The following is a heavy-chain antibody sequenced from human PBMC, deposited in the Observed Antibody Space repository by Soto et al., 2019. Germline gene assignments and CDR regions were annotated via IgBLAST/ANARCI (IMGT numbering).Heavy chain of an antibody. CDR1: GGSISTGDHY. CDR2: IYYSGST. D-gene: IGHD3-10*01. J-gene: IGHJ4*02. Sequence: QVRLQESGPGLVKPSQTLSLTCRVSGGSISTGDHYWSWIRQSPGKGLEWIGYIYYSGSTLYNPSLKSRLRISLDTSTNQFSLNLNSVTAADTAVYYCAVASNPGSLGHYFDYWGQGLLVTVSS. V-gene: IGHV4-30-4*01. CDR3: AVASNPGSLGHYFDY.